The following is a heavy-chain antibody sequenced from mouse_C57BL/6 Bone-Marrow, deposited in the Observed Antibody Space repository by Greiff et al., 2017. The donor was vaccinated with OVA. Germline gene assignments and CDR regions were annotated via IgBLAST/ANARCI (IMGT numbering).Heavy chain of an antibody. CDR3: ARKSSCDY. CDR2: ISSGGSYT. Sequence: EVKLAESGGDLVKPGGSLKLSCAASGFTFSSYGMSWVRQTPDKRLEWVATISSGGSYTYYPDSVKGRFTISRDNAKNTLYLQMSSLKSEDTAMYYCARKSSCDYWGQGTTLTVSS. V-gene: IGHV5-6*01. CDR1: GFTFSSYG. J-gene: IGHJ2*01.